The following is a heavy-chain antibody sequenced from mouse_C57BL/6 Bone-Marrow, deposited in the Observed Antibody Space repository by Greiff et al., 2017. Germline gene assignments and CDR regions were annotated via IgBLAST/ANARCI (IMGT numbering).Heavy chain of an antibody. CDR1: GYTFTDYE. CDR3: TREGPITTVERRNFDY. D-gene: IGHD1-1*01. Sequence: VQLQQSGAELVRPGASVTLSCKASGYTFTDYEMHWVKQTPVHGLEWIGDIDPETGGTAYNQKFKGKAILTVDKSSSTAYMELRSLPSDASAVDYCTREGPITTVERRNFDYWGQGTTLTVSS. CDR2: IDPETGGT. V-gene: IGHV1-15*01. J-gene: IGHJ2*01.